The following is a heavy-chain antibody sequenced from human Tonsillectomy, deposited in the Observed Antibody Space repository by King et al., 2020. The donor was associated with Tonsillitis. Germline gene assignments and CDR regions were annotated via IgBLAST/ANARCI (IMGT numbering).Heavy chain of an antibody. CDR2: INWNSGSV. Sequence: VQLVESGGGLVQPGRSLRLSCAASGFTFDDYAMHWVRQAPGKGLEWVSGINWNSGSVGYADSVKGRFTISRDNAKGRFTISRDNAKNSLYLQMNSLRPEDTSWYYCAKDYRGYDGGGLSVWGQGTLVTVSS. CDR3: AKDYRGYDGGGLSV. CDR1: GFTFDDYA. J-gene: IGHJ4*02. D-gene: IGHD5-12*01. V-gene: IGHV3-9*01.